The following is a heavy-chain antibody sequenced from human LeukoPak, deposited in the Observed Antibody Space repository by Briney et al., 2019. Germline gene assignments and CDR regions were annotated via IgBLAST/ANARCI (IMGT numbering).Heavy chain of an antibody. CDR2: IHPNDFNT. J-gene: IGHJ4*02. V-gene: IGHV5-51*01. Sequence: GESLKISCQGSGYRFTSYWIGWVRQMPGKGLEWMGIIHPNDFNTRYSPSFQGQVTFSADKSISTAYLQWSSLKASDTAMYYCARPGSGWSLDYWGQGTLVTVSS. CDR1: GYRFTSYW. CDR3: ARPGSGWSLDY. D-gene: IGHD6-19*01.